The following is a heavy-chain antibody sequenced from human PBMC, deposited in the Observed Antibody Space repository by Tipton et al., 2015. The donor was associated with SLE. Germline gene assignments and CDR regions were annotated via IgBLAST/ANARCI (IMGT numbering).Heavy chain of an antibody. CDR2: ISWNSGSI. J-gene: IGHJ3*02. CDR3: AKDTGIAFSQGAFDI. CDR1: GFTFVDYA. V-gene: IGHV3-9*01. D-gene: IGHD6-13*01. Sequence: SLRLSCAASGFTFVDYAMHWVRQAPGKGLEWVSGISWNSGSIGYADSVKGRFTISRDNAKNSLYLQMNSLRAEDTALYYCAKDTGIAFSQGAFDIWGQGTMVTVSS.